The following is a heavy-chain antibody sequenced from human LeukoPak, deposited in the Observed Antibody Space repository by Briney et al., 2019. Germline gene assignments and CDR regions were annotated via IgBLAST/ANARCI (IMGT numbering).Heavy chain of an antibody. CDR1: GFRFSSYA. CDR2: ISYDGNTI. D-gene: IGHD3-16*01. Sequence: AGGSLGLSCGASGFRFSSYAMHWVRQAPGKGLEWVAVISYDGNTIYYADSVKGRFTISRDYSKNTLHLQMNSLRAEDTAVYYCAKRGTTWDLDYWGQGTLVTVSS. V-gene: IGHV3-33*06. CDR3: AKRGTTWDLDY. J-gene: IGHJ4*02.